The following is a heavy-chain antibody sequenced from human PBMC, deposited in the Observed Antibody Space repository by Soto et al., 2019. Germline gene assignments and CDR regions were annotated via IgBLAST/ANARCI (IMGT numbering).Heavy chain of an antibody. V-gene: IGHV3-72*01. J-gene: IGHJ4*02. D-gene: IGHD3-22*01. CDR3: VRTTYFSDGGGYTRCFDY. CDR2: SRDKAQGYST. Sequence: GGSLRLSCAGSGFTLSGHYIDWVRQAPGKGLEWVGRSRDKAQGYSTAYAASVKGRFTTSRDESTNSVYLQMNSLKTEDTAVYYCVRTTYFSDGGGYTRCFDYWGQGTLVTVSS. CDR1: GFTLSGHY.